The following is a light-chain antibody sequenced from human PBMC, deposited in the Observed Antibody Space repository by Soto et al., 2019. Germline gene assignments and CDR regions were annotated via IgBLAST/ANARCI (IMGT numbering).Light chain of an antibody. J-gene: IGKJ1*01. Sequence: IGFSQSPCTLSLSPGETATLSCRASQTVNSDYLAWFQQRPGQAPRLLIFATSRRATDIPDRFSGSGSGTDFTLAIRRLEPEDFAVYYCHQFGYSPRTFGQGTKVDIK. CDR3: HQFGYSPRT. CDR2: ATS. V-gene: IGKV3-20*01. CDR1: QTVNSDY.